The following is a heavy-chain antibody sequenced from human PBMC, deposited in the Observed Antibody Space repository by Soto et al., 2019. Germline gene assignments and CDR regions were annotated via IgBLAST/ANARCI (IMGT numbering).Heavy chain of an antibody. V-gene: IGHV4-4*07. CDR3: ARGGSYSAYNFAHGIQLWSFDF. CDR1: GGSINTFY. CDR2: IFSSGST. Sequence: LSLTCTVSGGSINTFYWSWVRQPAGKGLEWIGRIFSSGSTSFNPSLESRVAMSVDTSKNHFSLNLSSVTAADMAVYYCARGGSYSAYNFAHGIQLWSFDFWGQGALVTVSS. D-gene: IGHD5-12*01. J-gene: IGHJ4*02.